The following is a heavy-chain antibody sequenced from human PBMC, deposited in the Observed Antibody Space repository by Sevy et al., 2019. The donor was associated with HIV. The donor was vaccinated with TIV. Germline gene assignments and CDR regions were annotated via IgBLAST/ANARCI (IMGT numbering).Heavy chain of an antibody. D-gene: IGHD3-10*01. Sequence: GGSLRLSCAASGFTFSTYSMNWVRQAPGKGLEWVSYISSSSSTIYYADSVRGRFTISRDNAKNSLYLQMNSLRADDTPVYYCARVPSTGRYGMDVWGQGTTVTVSS. J-gene: IGHJ6*02. CDR1: GFTFSTYS. V-gene: IGHV3-48*01. CDR3: ARVPSTGRYGMDV. CDR2: ISSSSSTI.